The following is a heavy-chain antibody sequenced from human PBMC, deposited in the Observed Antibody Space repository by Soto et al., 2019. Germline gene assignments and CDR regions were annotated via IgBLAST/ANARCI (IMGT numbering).Heavy chain of an antibody. Sequence: PGGSLRLSCAASGFTFSSYAMSWVRQAPGKGLEWVSAISGSGGSTYYADSVKGRFTISRDNSKNTLYLQMNSLRAEDTAVYYCAKVRGSWYSGPYYYGMDVWGQGTTVTVSS. CDR3: AKVRGSWYSGPYYYGMDV. J-gene: IGHJ6*02. V-gene: IGHV3-23*01. CDR2: ISGSGGST. D-gene: IGHD6-13*01. CDR1: GFTFSSYA.